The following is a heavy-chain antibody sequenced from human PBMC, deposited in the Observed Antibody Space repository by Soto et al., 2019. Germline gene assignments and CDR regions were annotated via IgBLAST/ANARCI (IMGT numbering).Heavy chain of an antibody. CDR2: MKPDGSEK. V-gene: IGHV3-7*04. J-gene: IGHJ4*02. Sequence: EVQLVESGGGLVQPGGSLTLSCAASGFTFSNYWMTWVRQAPGQGLEWVANMKPDGSEKEYVDSVKGRFTISRDNAQNSLHLQMNSLRAEDTAGYYCARDLAYLDHWGQGTLVTVSS. CDR3: ARDLAYLDH. CDR1: GFTFSNYW.